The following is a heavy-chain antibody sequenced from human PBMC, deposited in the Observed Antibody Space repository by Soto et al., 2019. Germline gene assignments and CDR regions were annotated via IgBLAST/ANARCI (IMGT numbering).Heavy chain of an antibody. CDR3: AREAFGGSGNYYGSHHNS. CDR1: GHSINSDNY. V-gene: IGHV4-38-2*02. J-gene: IGHJ4*02. Sequence: PSETLSLTCAVSGHSINSDNYWGWLRQPPGKGLEWLAPIYHRGGTYYNPSLKNRLTISMDAAKTQFSLNLGSVTATDTALYYCAREAFGGSGNYYGSHHNSLGQVTLVTVSS. D-gene: IGHD1-26*01. CDR2: IYHRGGT.